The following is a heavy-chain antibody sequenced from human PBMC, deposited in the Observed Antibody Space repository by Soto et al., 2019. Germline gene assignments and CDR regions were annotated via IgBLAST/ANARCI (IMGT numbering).Heavy chain of an antibody. D-gene: IGHD3-3*01. J-gene: IGHJ6*02. CDR1: GFRFDDYN. CDR2: ITWNGGNT. Sequence: GGSLRLSCAASGFRFDDYNIHWVRQAPGKGLEWVSLITWNGGNTYYADSVKGRFTISRDGTTGSVSLQMTSLKREDTGLYYCARETLSFGSALDVWGQGTMVTVSS. V-gene: IGHV3-43*01. CDR3: ARETLSFGSALDV.